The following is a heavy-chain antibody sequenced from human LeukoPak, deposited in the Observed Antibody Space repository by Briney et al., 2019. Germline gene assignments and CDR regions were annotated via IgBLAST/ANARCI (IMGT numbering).Heavy chain of an antibody. CDR3: ARVGGAGPSSSWYRDDFDY. CDR2: INPNSGGT. J-gene: IGHJ4*02. Sequence: ASVKVSCKASGYTFTGYYMHWVRQAPGQGLEWMGWINPNSGGTNYAQKFQGRVTMTRNTSISTAYMELSSLRSEDTAVYYCARVGGAGPSSSWYRDDFDYWGQGTLVTVSS. V-gene: IGHV1-2*02. D-gene: IGHD6-13*01. CDR1: GYTFTGYY.